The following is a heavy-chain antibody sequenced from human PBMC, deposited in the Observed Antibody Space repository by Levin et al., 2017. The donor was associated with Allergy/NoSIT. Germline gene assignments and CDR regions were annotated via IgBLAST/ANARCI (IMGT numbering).Heavy chain of an antibody. CDR2: MRNKEYGEKT. Sequence: AGGSLRLSCRASGFTFGDYALSWVRQAPGKGLEWVAFMRNKEYGEKTEYAASAHGRFTISRDDSNTIAYLQMNSLTTEDTAGYYCTRGYSGSYAEYLYHWGQGTLVNVSS. J-gene: IGHJ1*01. CDR1: GFTFGDYA. CDR3: TRGYSGSYAEYLYH. V-gene: IGHV3-49*04. D-gene: IGHD5-12*01.